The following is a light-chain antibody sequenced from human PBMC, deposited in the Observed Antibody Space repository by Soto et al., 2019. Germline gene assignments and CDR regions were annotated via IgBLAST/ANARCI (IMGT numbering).Light chain of an antibody. V-gene: IGKV2-28*01. CDR1: QSLLHNNGNIY. CDR2: LGS. Sequence: DIVMTQSPLSLPVTPGEPASISCRSSQSLLHNNGNIYLDWYLQKPGQSPQLLIYLGSNRASGVPDRFSGSGSGTDFTLEISRVEAEDVGAYYCMQALQTPRTFGQGTKLEIK. J-gene: IGKJ2*01. CDR3: MQALQTPRT.